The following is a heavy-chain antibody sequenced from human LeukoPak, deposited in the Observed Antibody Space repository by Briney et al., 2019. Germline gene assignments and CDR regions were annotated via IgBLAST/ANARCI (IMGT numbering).Heavy chain of an antibody. CDR1: GYTFTSYY. V-gene: IGHV1-18*04. CDR3: TRDWSCSGGSCYNCFDP. D-gene: IGHD2-15*01. J-gene: IGHJ5*02. Sequence: GASVKVSCKASGYTFTSYYMHWVRQAPGQGLEWMGWISAYNGNTNYAQKLQGRVTMTTDTSTSTAYMELRSLRSDDTAVYYCTRDWSCSGGSCYNCFDPWGQGTLVAVSS. CDR2: ISAYNGNT.